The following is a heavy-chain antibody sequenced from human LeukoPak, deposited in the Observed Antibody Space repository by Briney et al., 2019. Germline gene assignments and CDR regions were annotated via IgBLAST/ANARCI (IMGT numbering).Heavy chain of an antibody. J-gene: IGHJ4*02. CDR2: INHSGST. CDR1: GGSFSGYY. V-gene: IGHV4-34*01. D-gene: IGHD6-13*01. CDR3: ARGRQQHNY. Sequence: SETLSLTCAVYGGSFSGYYWSWIRQPPGKGPEWIGEINHSGSTNYNPSLKSRVTISVDTSKNQFSLKLSSVTAADTAVYYCARGRQQHNYWGQGTLVTVSS.